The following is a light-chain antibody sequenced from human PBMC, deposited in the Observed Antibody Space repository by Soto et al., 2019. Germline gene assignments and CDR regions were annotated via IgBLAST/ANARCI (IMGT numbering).Light chain of an antibody. V-gene: IGKV1-39*01. Sequence: DIQKTQSPFYLSAYVGDEVTITCRASQNVASYLNWYQQKLGTAPKVLIYATSTLKTGVTSRFSGSGSGTEFILTITSLQPEDFATYYCQQTYNTPLTFGGGTKVDIK. CDR3: QQTYNTPLT. CDR1: QNVASY. CDR2: ATS. J-gene: IGKJ4*01.